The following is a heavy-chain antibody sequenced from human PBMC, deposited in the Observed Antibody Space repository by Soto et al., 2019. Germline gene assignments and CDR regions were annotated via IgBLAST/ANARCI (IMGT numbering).Heavy chain of an antibody. V-gene: IGHV3-48*02. J-gene: IGHJ6*02. CDR1: GFTFSSYS. CDR3: AREEPYYYDSSGHPYYYYGMDV. CDR2: ISSSSSTI. D-gene: IGHD3-22*01. Sequence: LRLSCAASGFTFSSYSMNWVRQAPGKGLEWVSYISSSSSTIYYADPVKGRFTISRDNAKNSLYLQMNSLRDEDTAVYYCAREEPYYYDSSGHPYYYYGMDVWGQGTTVTVSS.